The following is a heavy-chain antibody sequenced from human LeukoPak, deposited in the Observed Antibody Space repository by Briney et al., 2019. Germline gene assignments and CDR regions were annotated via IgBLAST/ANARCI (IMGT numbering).Heavy chain of an antibody. D-gene: IGHD6-13*01. J-gene: IGHJ4*02. CDR1: GFTFDAYA. CDR3: AKEVSGSSWYYFDF. V-gene: IGHV3-9*01. Sequence: GRSLRLSCAASGFTFDAYAMHWVRQAPGKGLEWVSGISFNSGYIAYADSVKGRFTISRDNAKYSLFLQMDSLRAEDTASYYCAKEVSGSSWYYFDFWGQGTLVTVSS. CDR2: ISFNSGYI.